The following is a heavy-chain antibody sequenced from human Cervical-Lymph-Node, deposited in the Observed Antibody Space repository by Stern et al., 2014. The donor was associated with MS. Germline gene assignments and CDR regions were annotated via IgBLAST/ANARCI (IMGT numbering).Heavy chain of an antibody. CDR2: IYWDDAR. J-gene: IGHJ3*01. CDR3: VHSTGTILGLISDYAFDV. V-gene: IGHV2-5*02. CDR1: GVSLSTSGVG. D-gene: IGHD1-1*01. Sequence: VTLKESGPTLVKPTQSLTMTCTLSGVSLSTSGVGVGWIRQPPGKALEWLAVIYWDDARYSSPSLQRRLRIVQQPSEHLVVLTMTNMDPADTATYFCVHSTGTILGLISDYAFDVWGQGTMVTVSS.